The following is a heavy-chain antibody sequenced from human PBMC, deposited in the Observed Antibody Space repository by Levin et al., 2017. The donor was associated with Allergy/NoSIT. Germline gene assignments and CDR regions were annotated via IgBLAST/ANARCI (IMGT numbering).Heavy chain of an antibody. CDR3: AREKWGSTPPDF. J-gene: IGHJ4*02. CDR2: IHYSGTT. D-gene: IGHD1-26*01. V-gene: IGHV4-39*07. Sequence: SQTLSLPCTVSGDSIRSGYFHWGWIRQSPGKGLEWMGTIHYSGTTYYNPSLKGRIIISVNTSKNQFSLMLGSVTAADTAVYYCAREKWGSTPPDFWGQGTLVIVSS. CDR1: GDSIRSGYFH.